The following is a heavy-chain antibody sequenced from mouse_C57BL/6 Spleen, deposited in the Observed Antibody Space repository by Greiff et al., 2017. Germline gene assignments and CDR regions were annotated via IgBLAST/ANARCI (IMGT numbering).Heavy chain of an antibody. J-gene: IGHJ2*01. Sequence: QVQLQQPGAELVRPGTSVKLSCKASGYTFTSYWMHWVKQRPGQGLEWIGVIDPSDSYTNYNQKFKGKATLTVDTSSSTAYMQLSCLTSEDSAVYYCARFNPGDYWGQGTTLTVSS. V-gene: IGHV1-59*01. CDR1: GYTFTSYW. CDR3: ARFNPGDY. CDR2: IDPSDSYT.